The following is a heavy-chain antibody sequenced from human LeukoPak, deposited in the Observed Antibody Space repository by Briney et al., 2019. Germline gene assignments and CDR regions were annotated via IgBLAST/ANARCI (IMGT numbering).Heavy chain of an antibody. Sequence: PSETLSLTCTVSGGSISSYYWTWIRQPPGKGLDWIGYISYSGNTNYNPSLKSRVTVSLDTSKNQFSLKLSSVTAADMAVYYCAKGARWQDYWGRGTLVTVSS. CDR2: ISYSGNT. CDR3: AKGARWQDY. J-gene: IGHJ4*02. V-gene: IGHV4-59*01. D-gene: IGHD4-23*01. CDR1: GGSISSYY.